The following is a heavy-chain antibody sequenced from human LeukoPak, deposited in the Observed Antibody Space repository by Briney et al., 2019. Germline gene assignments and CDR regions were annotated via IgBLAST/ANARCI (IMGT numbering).Heavy chain of an antibody. CDR3: ARGGGYDFWSGYYKDFDY. Sequence: GGSLRLSCAASGLTFSSYAMSWVRQAPGKGLEWVSAISGTGGSTYYADSVKGRFTISRDNSKNTLYLQMNSLRAEDTAVYYCARGGGYDFWSGYYKDFDYWGQGTLVTVSS. V-gene: IGHV3-23*01. D-gene: IGHD3-3*01. CDR2: ISGTGGST. J-gene: IGHJ4*02. CDR1: GLTFSSYA.